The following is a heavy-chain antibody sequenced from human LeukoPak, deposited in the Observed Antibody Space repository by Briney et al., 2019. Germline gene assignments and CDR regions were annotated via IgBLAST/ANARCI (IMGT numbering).Heavy chain of an antibody. V-gene: IGHV4-59*08. J-gene: IGHJ4*02. D-gene: IGHD1-1*01. CDR2: IYYSGNT. CDR3: ARINWNYFDY. Sequence: SETLSLTCTVSGGPISGYYWGWFRQPPGKGLEWIGYIYYSGNTNYNPSLKSRLTMSADRSRNQFSLKLNSVTAADTAVYYCARINWNYFDYWGQGILVTVSS. CDR1: GGPISGYY.